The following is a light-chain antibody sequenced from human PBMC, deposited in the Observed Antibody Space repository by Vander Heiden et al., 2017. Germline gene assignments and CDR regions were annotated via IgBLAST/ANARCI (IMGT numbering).Light chain of an antibody. CDR2: GAS. Sequence: ELVLTQSPVTLSLSPGERATLSCRASQSVSSSYLAWYQQKPGQAPRLLIDGASSRANGIPDRFSGSGSGTDFTLTISRRETEDFAVYYWQQDGSSLTFGQGTKVEIK. CDR1: QSVSSSY. J-gene: IGKJ1*01. V-gene: IGKV3-20*01. CDR3: QQDGSSLT.